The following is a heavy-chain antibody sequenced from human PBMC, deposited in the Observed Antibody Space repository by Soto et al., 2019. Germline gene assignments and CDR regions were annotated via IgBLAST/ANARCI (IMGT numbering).Heavy chain of an antibody. Sequence: GGSLRLSCAASGFTFSSYAMHWVRQAPGKGLEWVAVISYDGSNKYYADSVKGRFTISRDNFKNTPYLQMNSLRAEDTAVYYCARDVDSSGYPADGMDVWGQGTTVTVSS. J-gene: IGHJ6*02. CDR1: GFTFSSYA. CDR3: ARDVDSSGYPADGMDV. D-gene: IGHD3-22*01. V-gene: IGHV3-30-3*01. CDR2: ISYDGSNK.